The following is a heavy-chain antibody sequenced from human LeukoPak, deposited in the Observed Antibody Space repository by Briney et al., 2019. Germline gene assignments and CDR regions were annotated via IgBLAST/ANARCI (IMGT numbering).Heavy chain of an antibody. J-gene: IGHJ6*03. D-gene: IGHD3-22*01. CDR1: GFTFSSYG. V-gene: IGHV3-30*02. CDR2: IRYDGSNK. CDR3: AKDLRSGYYYAYFYYYYMDV. Sequence: GRSLRLSCAASGFTFSSYGMHWVRQAPGKGLEWVAFIRYDGSNKYYADSVKGRFTISRDNSKNTLYLQMNSLRAEDTAVYYCAKDLRSGYYYAYFYYYYMDVWGKGTTVTVSS.